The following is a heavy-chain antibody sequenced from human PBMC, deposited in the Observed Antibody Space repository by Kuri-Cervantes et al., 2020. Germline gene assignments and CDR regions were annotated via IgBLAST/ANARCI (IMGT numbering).Heavy chain of an antibody. V-gene: IGHV1-8*01. CDR3: ARESGDYDILTGHDAHYDY. CDR2: MNPNSGNT. J-gene: IGHJ4*02. Sequence: ASVKVSCKASGYTFTGYDINWVRQATGQGLEWMGWMNPNSGNTGYAQKFQGWATMTRDTSISTAYMELSRLRSDDTAVYYCARESGDYDILTGHDAHYDYWGQGTLVTVSS. D-gene: IGHD3-9*01. CDR1: GYTFTGYD.